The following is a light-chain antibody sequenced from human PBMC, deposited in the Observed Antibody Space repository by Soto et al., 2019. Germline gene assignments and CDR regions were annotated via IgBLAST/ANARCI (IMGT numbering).Light chain of an antibody. J-gene: IGKJ3*01. Sequence: ILLTQPPATLSLSPGERATLSCRASQRVSRYLAWYHQKPGHAPRLLIPYASTSATGIPARFSGSGSGIDFTLTFSSLEPEDFAVYYCQQRSNWTTFGPGTKVDIK. CDR1: QRVSRY. CDR2: YAS. CDR3: QQRSNWTT. V-gene: IGKV3-11*01.